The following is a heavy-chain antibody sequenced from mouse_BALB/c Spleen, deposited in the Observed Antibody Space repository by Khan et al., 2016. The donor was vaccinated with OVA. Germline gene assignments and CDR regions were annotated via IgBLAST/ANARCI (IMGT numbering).Heavy chain of an antibody. V-gene: IGHV2-2*02. Sequence: QVRLQQSGPGLVQPSQSLSITCTVSGFSLGNYSVHWVRQSPGKGLEWLGVIWSAGSTDYNAAFISRLTISKDNSRSQVFFKVNSLQPNDSAIYYCARRDYDYGRGALFAHWGQGTLVTVSS. CDR2: IWSAGST. CDR3: ARRDYDYGRGALFAH. D-gene: IGHD2-4*01. CDR1: GFSLGNYS. J-gene: IGHJ3*01.